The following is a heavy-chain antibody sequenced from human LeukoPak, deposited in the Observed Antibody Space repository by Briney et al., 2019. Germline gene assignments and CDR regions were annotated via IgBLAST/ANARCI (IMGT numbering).Heavy chain of an antibody. Sequence: GGSLRLSCAASGFTFTSYGMHWVRQAPGKGLEWVTFIRYDGSNKYYADSVKGRLTISRDNSKNTLYLQMNSLRAEDTAVYYCARFGDSSGYMWFDPWGQGTLVTVSS. CDR3: ARFGDSSGYMWFDP. V-gene: IGHV3-30*02. D-gene: IGHD3-22*01. CDR1: GFTFTSYG. CDR2: IRYDGSNK. J-gene: IGHJ5*02.